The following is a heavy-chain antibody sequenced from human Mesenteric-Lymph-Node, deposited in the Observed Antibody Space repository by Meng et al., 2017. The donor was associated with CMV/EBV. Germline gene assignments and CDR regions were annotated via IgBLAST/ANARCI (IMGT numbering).Heavy chain of an antibody. J-gene: IGHJ6*02. CDR2: ISDDGSRK. CDR3: TKDQWGRSSSVTGMDV. CDR1: GFTVSSDY. V-gene: IGHV3-30*18. Sequence: GESLKISCAASGFTVSSDYMSWVRQAPGKGLEWVADISDDGSRKYYADSVKGRFTISRDKSMNTLYLQISSLTAEDTAVYYCTKDQWGRSSSVTGMDVWGQGTTVTVSS. D-gene: IGHD6-6*01.